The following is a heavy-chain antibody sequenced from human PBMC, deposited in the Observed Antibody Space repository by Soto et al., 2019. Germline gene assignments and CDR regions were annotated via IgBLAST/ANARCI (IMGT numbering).Heavy chain of an antibody. CDR2: IIPIFGTA. CDR3: ARPPAYSDGYYYYGMDV. CDR1: GVTFSSYA. V-gene: IGHV1-69*12. J-gene: IGHJ6*02. D-gene: IGHD6-13*01. Sequence: QVQLVQSGAEVKKPGSSVKVSCKASGVTFSSYAISWVRQAPGQGLAWMGGIIPIFGTANYAQKFQGRGTITADESPSTAYIELSSLRSEDTAVYYCARPPAYSDGYYYYGMDVWGQGTTVTVSS.